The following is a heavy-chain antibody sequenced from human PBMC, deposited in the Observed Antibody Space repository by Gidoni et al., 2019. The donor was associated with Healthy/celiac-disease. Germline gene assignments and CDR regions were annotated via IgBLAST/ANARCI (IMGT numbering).Heavy chain of an antibody. D-gene: IGHD2-15*01. Sequence: QVQLQPCGAGLLKPSETLSLTCAVYGGSFSGSYWSWILRPPGKGLEWIGEINHSGSTNYNPSLKSRVTISVDTSKNQFSLKLSSVTAADTAVYYCARGYCSGGSCYFARPQHPNGYYFDYWGQGTLVTVSS. J-gene: IGHJ4*02. CDR3: ARGYCSGGSCYFARPQHPNGYYFDY. CDR2: INHSGST. CDR1: GGSFSGSY. V-gene: IGHV4-34*01.